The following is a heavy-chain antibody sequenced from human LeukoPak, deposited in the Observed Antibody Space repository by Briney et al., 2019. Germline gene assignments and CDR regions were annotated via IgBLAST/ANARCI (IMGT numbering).Heavy chain of an antibody. V-gene: IGHV1-69*13. CDR3: ARDPSMIRGENTPYFDY. Sequence: SVNVSCKASGGTFSSYAISWVRQAPGQGLEGMGGIIPIFGTADYAQKFQGRVTITADESTSTAYMELNSLRSEDTAVYYCARDPSMIRGENTPYFDYWGQGTLVTVSS. D-gene: IGHD3-10*01. CDR1: GGTFSSYA. CDR2: IIPIFGTA. J-gene: IGHJ4*02.